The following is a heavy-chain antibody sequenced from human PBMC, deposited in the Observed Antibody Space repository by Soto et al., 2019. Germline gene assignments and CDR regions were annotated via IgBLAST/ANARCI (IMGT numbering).Heavy chain of an antibody. CDR1: DYTFNDYG. Sequence: QVRLVQSGGVVKKPGASVEVSCKASDYTFNDYGITWVRQAPGQGLEWMVWISPYSGNTNSAEKFRGRVTLTTDTSTSTAYMELASLTSDDTAVYYCARLNSGIYSRGWSFFDSWGQGTQVTVSS. CDR2: ISPYSGNT. V-gene: IGHV1-18*01. D-gene: IGHD6-19*01. J-gene: IGHJ4*02. CDR3: ARLNSGIYSRGWSFFDS.